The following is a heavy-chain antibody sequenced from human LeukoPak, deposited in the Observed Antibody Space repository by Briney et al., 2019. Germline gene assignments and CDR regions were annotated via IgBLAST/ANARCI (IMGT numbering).Heavy chain of an antibody. V-gene: IGHV4-34*01. CDR2: INHSGST. Sequence: SETLSLTCAVYGGSFSGYYWSWIRQPPGKGLEWIGEINHSGSTNYNPSLKSRVTISVDTSKNQFSLKLNSVTAADTAVYYCARGPAVARFVYWGQGTLVTVSS. CDR3: ARGPAVARFVY. J-gene: IGHJ4*02. D-gene: IGHD6-19*01. CDR1: GGSFSGYY.